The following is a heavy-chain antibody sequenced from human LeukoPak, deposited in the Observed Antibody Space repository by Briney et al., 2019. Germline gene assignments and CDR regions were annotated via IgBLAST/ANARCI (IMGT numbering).Heavy chain of an antibody. Sequence: GGSLRLSCAASGFTFTSYAMSRVRQAPGKGLEWVSAISGSGGSTYYADSVKGRFAISRDNSKSTLFLQMNSLRAEDTAVYYCAKDPRVGSRVATPCHWGQGTLVTVSS. J-gene: IGHJ4*02. CDR2: ISGSGGST. D-gene: IGHD5-24*01. CDR1: GFTFTSYA. CDR3: AKDPRVGSRVATPCH. V-gene: IGHV3-23*01.